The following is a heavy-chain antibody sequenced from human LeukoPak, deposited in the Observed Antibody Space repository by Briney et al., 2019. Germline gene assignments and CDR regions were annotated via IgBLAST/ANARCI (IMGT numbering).Heavy chain of an antibody. CDR3: LKGWELRFDAFDI. V-gene: IGHV3-64D*08. J-gene: IGHJ3*02. Sequence: GGSLRLSCSASGFTFSSYVMHWVRQAPGKGLEYLSAISTTGGITYYADSVKGRFTISRDNSKNTLYLQMNVLRAEDTAVYYCLKGWELRFDAFDIWGQGTMVTVSS. D-gene: IGHD1-26*01. CDR2: ISTTGGIT. CDR1: GFTFSSYV.